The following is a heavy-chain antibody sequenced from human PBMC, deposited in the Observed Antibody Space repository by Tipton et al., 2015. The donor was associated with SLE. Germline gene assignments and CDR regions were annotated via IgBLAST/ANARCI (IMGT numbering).Heavy chain of an antibody. V-gene: IGHV4-31*02. J-gene: IGHJ4*02. D-gene: IGHD1-26*01. CDR1: GFTFSSYS. Sequence: LRLSCAASGFTFSSYSMNWVRQHPGKGLEWIGYIYYSGSTYYNPSLKSRVTISVDTSKNQFSLKLSSVTAADTAVYYCARHREDFDYWGQGTLVTVSS. CDR2: IYYSGST. CDR3: ARHREDFDY.